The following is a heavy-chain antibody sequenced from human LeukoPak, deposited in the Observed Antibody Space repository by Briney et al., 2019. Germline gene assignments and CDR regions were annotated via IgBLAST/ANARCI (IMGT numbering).Heavy chain of an antibody. CDR3: AKDITNIAVSAVGGFDY. D-gene: IGHD6-19*01. CDR1: EFTFSSYA. CDR2: VSYDGSDK. J-gene: IGHJ4*02. Sequence: GGSLRLSCAASEFTFSSYAMHWVRQAPGKGLEWVALVSYDGSDKYYADSVKGRFTISRDNSKNTLYLQMNGLRAEDTAVYYCAKDITNIAVSAVGGFDYWGQGTLVTVSS. V-gene: IGHV3-30*18.